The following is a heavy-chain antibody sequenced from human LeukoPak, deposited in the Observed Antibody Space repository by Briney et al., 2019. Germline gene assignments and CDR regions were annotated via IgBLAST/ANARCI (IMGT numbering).Heavy chain of an antibody. D-gene: IGHD6-19*01. V-gene: IGHV5-51*01. J-gene: IGHJ4*02. CDR3: ARRLKNSNGWTFDY. CDR2: IYPGDSDT. Sequence: PGGSLRLSCTGSGYIFTIYWIGSVRQMPGKGLEWLGIIYPGDSDTTYSPSFQGHVTTSADRSITTAYLHWSILEASDTAIYYCARRLKNSNGWTFDYWGQGTLVTVSS. CDR1: GYIFTIYW.